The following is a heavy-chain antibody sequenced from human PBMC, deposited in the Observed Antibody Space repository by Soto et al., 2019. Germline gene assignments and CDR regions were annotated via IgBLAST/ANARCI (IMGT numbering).Heavy chain of an antibody. CDR2: IFYSGST. CDR1: GGSISSKTVY. J-gene: IGHJ6*02. CDR3: AKCAAASDMDA. Sequence: PSGTLCLTCIASGGSISSKTVYWGWLGQPQGKGLEWIGSIFYSGSTYYKPSLKSRINISVDTSKNQFSLKLSSVTAADTAVYYCAKCAAASDMDAWGQGTTVTVSS. V-gene: IGHV4-39*01. D-gene: IGHD6-25*01.